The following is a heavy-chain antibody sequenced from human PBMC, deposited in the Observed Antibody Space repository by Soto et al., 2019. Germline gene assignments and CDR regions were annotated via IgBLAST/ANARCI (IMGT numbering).Heavy chain of an antibody. CDR2: MNPNSGNT. V-gene: IGHV1-8*01. Sequence: ASVKVSCKASGYTFTSYDINWVRQATGQGLEWMGWMNPNSGNTGYAQKFQGQVTMSVDKSTSTAYLQWSSLKASDTAMYYCSRVHGSQTAFDHWGQGTLVTVSS. CDR3: SRVHGSQTAFDH. J-gene: IGHJ4*02. CDR1: GYTFTSYD. D-gene: IGHD3-10*01.